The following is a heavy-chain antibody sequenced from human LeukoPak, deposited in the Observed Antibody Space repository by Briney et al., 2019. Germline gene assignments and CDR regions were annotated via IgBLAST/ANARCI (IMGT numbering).Heavy chain of an antibody. CDR1: GFTFSNYW. CDR3: VRDGGVSGYDLLDY. Sequence: GGSLRLSCAASGFTFSNYWMTWVRQAPGKGLEWVAHINQDGSEEHYMDSAKARFTISRGNAKNSLSLQMNSLRAEDTAVYYCVRDGGVSGYDLLDYWGQGTLVTVSS. D-gene: IGHD5-12*01. V-gene: IGHV3-7*01. J-gene: IGHJ4*02. CDR2: INQDGSEE.